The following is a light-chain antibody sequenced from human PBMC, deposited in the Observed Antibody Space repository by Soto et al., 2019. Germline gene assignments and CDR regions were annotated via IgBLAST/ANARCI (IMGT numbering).Light chain of an antibody. J-gene: IGKJ1*01. Sequence: DIQMTQSPSSLSASVGDRVTITCRASQSISSYLNWYQQKPGKAPKLLIYAASSLQSGVPSRFSGSVSGTDFTLTISSLQPEDFATYYCQQSYNTPWTFGQGTKVDIK. CDR3: QQSYNTPWT. V-gene: IGKV1-39*01. CDR2: AAS. CDR1: QSISSY.